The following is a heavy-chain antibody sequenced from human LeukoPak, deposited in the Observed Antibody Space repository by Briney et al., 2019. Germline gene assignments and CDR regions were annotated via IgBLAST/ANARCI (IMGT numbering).Heavy chain of an antibody. J-gene: IGHJ4*02. D-gene: IGHD3-22*01. CDR3: ARGGYYDSSGYSTDY. CDR1: GGSISSGGYS. CDR2: IYHSGST. V-gene: IGHV4-30-2*01. Sequence: SETLSLTCAVSGGSISSGGYSWSWIRQPPGKGLEWIGYIYHSGSTYYNPSLKSRVTISVDRSKNQFSLKLSSVTAADTAVYSCARGGYYDSSGYSTDYWGQGALVTVSS.